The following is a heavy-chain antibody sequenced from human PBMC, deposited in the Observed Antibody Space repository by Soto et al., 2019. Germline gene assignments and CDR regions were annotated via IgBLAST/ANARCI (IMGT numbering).Heavy chain of an antibody. J-gene: IGHJ5*02. CDR2: IYYSGST. Sequence: PSAIQSLTCPVSGGSVRSGIYYWSWIRQPPGKGLEWIGYIYYSGSTNYNPSLKSRVTISVDTSKNQFSLKLSSVTAADTALYYCARDWDSSGRVDPWGQGALVTVS. V-gene: IGHV4-61*01. CDR1: GGSVRSGIYY. CDR3: ARDWDSSGRVDP. D-gene: IGHD3-10*01.